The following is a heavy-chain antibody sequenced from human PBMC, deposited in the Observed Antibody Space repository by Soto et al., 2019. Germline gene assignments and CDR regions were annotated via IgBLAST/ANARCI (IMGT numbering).Heavy chain of an antibody. V-gene: IGHV3-11*05. D-gene: IGHD5-12*01. CDR2: ISSSSSYT. J-gene: IGHJ4*02. CDR1: GFTFSDYY. Sequence: QVQLVESGGGLVKPGGSLRLSCAASGFTFSDYYMSWIRQAPGKGLEWVSYISSSSSYTNYADSVKGRFTISRDNAKNSLYLQMNSLRADDMAVYYCARDHHRYSGYDYVDYWGQGTLVTVSS. CDR3: ARDHHRYSGYDYVDY.